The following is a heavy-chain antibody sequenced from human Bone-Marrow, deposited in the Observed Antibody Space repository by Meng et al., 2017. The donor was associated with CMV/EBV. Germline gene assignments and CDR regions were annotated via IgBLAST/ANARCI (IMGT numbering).Heavy chain of an antibody. CDR3: ARANDFWSGYNYYYYGMDV. CDR2: IKEDGSEK. J-gene: IGHJ6*02. D-gene: IGHD3-3*01. Sequence: GGSLRLSCAASGFTFSYYWMTWVRQAPGKGLEWVANIKEDGSEKYYVDSAKGRFTISRDNAKNSLYLQMNSLRAEDTAVYYCARANDFWSGYNYYYYGMDVWGQGTTVTVSS. CDR1: GFTFSYYW. V-gene: IGHV3-7*01.